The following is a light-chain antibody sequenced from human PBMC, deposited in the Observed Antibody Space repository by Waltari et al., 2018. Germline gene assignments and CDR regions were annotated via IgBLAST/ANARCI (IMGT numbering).Light chain of an antibody. CDR2: HAS. J-gene: IGKJ5*01. CDR1: QNIGTH. Sequence: EIVMTQSPDTLSVSPGESATLLCRASQNIGTHSAWYQQKPGQTPSLLIYHASIMATDIPATFSGSGSGTEFTLTISSLQSEDFAVYYCHHYHNWPMTFGQGTRLEIK. CDR3: HHYHNWPMT. V-gene: IGKV3-15*01.